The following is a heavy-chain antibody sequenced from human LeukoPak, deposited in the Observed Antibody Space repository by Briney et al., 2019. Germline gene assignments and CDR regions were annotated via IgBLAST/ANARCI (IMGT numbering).Heavy chain of an antibody. CDR3: ARDRGITIFGVVDNRFDP. J-gene: IGHJ5*02. CDR1: GYTFTSYY. Sequence: GASVKVSCKASGYTFTSYYINWVRQAPGQGLEWMGWISAYNGNTNYAQKLQGRVTMTTDTSTSTAYMELRSLRSDDTAVYYCARDRGITIFGVVDNRFDPWGQGTLVTVSS. V-gene: IGHV1-18*01. CDR2: ISAYNGNT. D-gene: IGHD3-3*01.